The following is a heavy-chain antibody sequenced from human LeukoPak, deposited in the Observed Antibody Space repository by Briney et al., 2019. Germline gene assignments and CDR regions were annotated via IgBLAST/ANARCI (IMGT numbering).Heavy chain of an antibody. CDR2: INHSGST. CDR1: GGSISSYY. Sequence: SETLSLTCTVSGGSISSYYWSWIRQPPGKGLEWIGEINHSGSTNYNPSLKSRVTISVDTSKNQFSLKLSSVTAADTAVYYCARGGGILLWSFDPWGQGTLVTVSS. CDR3: ARGGGILLWSFDP. J-gene: IGHJ5*02. D-gene: IGHD5-18*01. V-gene: IGHV4-34*01.